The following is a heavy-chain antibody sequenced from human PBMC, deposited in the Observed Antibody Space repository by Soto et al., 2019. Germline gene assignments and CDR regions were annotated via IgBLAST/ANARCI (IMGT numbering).Heavy chain of an antibody. CDR1: GFTFSSYG. D-gene: IGHD2-15*01. V-gene: IGHV3-33*01. J-gene: IGHJ6*02. Sequence: QVQLVESGGGVVQPGRSLRLSCAASGFTFSSYGMHWVRQAPGKGLEWVAVIWYDGSNKYYADSVKGRFTISRDNSKNTLYRQMNSLRAEDTAVYYCARDGVAATLEPDYYGMDVWGQGTTVTVSS. CDR3: ARDGVAATLEPDYYGMDV. CDR2: IWYDGSNK.